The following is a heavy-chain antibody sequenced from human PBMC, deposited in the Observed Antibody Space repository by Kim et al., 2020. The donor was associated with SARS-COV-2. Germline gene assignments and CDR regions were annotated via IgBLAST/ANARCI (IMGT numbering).Heavy chain of an antibody. V-gene: IGHV3-23*01. J-gene: IGHJ3*02. Sequence: KGRFTISRDNSKNTLYLQMNSLRAEDTAVYYCAKDLGVDGGTFGGDAFDIWGQGTMVTVSS. D-gene: IGHD2-15*01. CDR3: AKDLGVDGGTFGGDAFDI.